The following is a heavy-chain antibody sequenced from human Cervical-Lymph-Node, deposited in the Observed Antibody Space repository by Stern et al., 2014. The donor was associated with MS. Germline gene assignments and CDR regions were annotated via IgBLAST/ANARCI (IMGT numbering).Heavy chain of an antibody. CDR2: IYYSGST. J-gene: IGHJ4*02. V-gene: IGHV4-39*01. D-gene: IGHD6-13*01. Sequence: QVQLQESGPGLVKPSETLSLTCTVSGGSISSSSYYWGCIRQPPGKGLEWIGSIYYSGSTYYNPSLKSRVTMSVDTSKTQFSLKLSSVTAADTAVYYCARLTSGIAANFDYWGQGTLVTVSS. CDR3: ARLTSGIAANFDY. CDR1: GGSISSSSYY.